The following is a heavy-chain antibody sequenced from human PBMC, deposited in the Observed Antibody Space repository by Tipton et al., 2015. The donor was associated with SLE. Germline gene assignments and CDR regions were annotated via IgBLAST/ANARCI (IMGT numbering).Heavy chain of an antibody. D-gene: IGHD6-13*01. CDR3: AKDVIAAAGTWYFDY. J-gene: IGHJ4*02. V-gene: IGHV3-23*01. CDR2: ISGSGGST. CDR1: GFTFSSYA. Sequence: SLRLSCAASGFTFSSYAMSWVRQAPGKGLEWVSAISGSGGSTYYADSVKGRFTISRDNSKNTLYLQMNSLRAEGTAVYYCAKDVIAAAGTWYFDYWGQGTLVTVSS.